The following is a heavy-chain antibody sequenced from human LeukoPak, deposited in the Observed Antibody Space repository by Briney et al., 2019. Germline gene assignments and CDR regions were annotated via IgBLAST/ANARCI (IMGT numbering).Heavy chain of an antibody. V-gene: IGHV3-9*01. J-gene: IGHJ4*02. CDR3: AKDREVATIGYYFDY. CDR2: ISWNSGSI. D-gene: IGHD5-12*01. CDR1: GFTFDDYA. Sequence: PGGSLRLSCAASGFTFDDYAMHWVRQAPGKGLEWVSGISWNSGSIGYADSVKGRFTISRDNAKNSLYLQMNSLRAEDTALYYCAKDREVATIGYYFDYWGQGTLVTVSS.